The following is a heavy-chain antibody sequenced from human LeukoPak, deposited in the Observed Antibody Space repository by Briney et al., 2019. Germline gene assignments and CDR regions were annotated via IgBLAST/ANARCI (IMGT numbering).Heavy chain of an antibody. D-gene: IGHD2-8*01. V-gene: IGHV3-33*01. Sequence: GGSLRLSCAASGLTFSSYGMHWVRQAPGKGLEWVAVIWYDGTNKYYADSVKGRFTISRDNSKNTLYLQMNSLRAEDTAVYYCASYSNGENFDYWGQGTLVTVSS. J-gene: IGHJ4*02. CDR3: ASYSNGENFDY. CDR1: GLTFSSYG. CDR2: IWYDGTNK.